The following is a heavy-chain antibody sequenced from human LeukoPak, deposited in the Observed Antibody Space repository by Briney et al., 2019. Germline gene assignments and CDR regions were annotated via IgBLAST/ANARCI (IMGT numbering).Heavy chain of an antibody. J-gene: IGHJ4*02. D-gene: IGHD6-13*01. CDR3: ARDSGSSSWYDY. Sequence: SETLSLTCTVSGYSISSGYYWGWIRQPPGKGLEWIGSIYYSGSTYYNPSLKSRVTISVDTSKNQFSLKLSSVTAADTAVYYCARDSGSSSWYDYWGQGTLVTVSS. CDR1: GYSISSGYY. V-gene: IGHV4-38-2*02. CDR2: IYYSGST.